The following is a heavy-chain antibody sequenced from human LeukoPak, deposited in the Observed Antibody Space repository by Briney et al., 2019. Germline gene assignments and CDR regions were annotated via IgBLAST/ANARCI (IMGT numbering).Heavy chain of an antibody. CDR2: IIPILGIA. J-gene: IGHJ4*02. V-gene: IGHV1-69*04. CDR3: ARERGGGPITMEGYFDY. Sequence: ASVKVSCKASGGTFSSYAISWVRQAPGQGLEWMGRIIPILGIANYAQKFQGRVTITADKSTSTAYMELSSLRSEDTAVYYCARERGGGPITMEGYFDYWGQGTLVTVSS. D-gene: IGHD3-10*01. CDR1: GGTFSSYA.